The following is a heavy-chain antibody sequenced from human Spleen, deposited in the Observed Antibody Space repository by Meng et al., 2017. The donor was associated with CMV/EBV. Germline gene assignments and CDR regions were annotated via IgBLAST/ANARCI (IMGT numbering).Heavy chain of an antibody. CDR1: GFTFSTYA. J-gene: IGHJ4*02. V-gene: IGHV3-64*02. CDR3: ARGALDLTILLDY. D-gene: IGHD3-3*01. Sequence: GGSLRLSCAASGFTFSTYAMHWVRQAPEKGLEYVSAISSNGDSSYYADSVKGRFTISRDNSKNTLFLQMGSLRAEDMAVYYCARGALDLTILLDYWGQGTLVTVSS. CDR2: ISSNGDSS.